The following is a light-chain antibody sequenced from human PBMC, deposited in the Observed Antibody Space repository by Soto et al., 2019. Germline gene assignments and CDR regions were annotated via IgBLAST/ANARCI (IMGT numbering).Light chain of an antibody. CDR2: AAS. Sequence: DIQMTQSPSSLSASVGDRVTITCRASQSISSYVNWYHQKPGNAPKLLIYAASSLESGVPSRFSGSGSGTDFTLTISSLQPEDFATYYCQQSYTTPQTFGQGTNVEL. CDR3: QQSYTTPQT. J-gene: IGKJ1*01. CDR1: QSISSY. V-gene: IGKV1-39*01.